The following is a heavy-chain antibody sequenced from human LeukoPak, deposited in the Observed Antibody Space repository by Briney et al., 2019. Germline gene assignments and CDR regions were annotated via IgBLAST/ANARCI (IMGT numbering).Heavy chain of an antibody. Sequence: SVKVSCKASGGTFSSYAISWVRQAPGQGLEWMGGIIPIFGTANYAQKFQGRVTITADKSTSTAYMELSSLRSEDTAVYYCARDGYYYDSSGYYVGFDPWGQGTLVTVSS. D-gene: IGHD3-22*01. V-gene: IGHV1-69*06. CDR3: ARDGYYYDSSGYYVGFDP. CDR2: IIPIFGTA. CDR1: GGTFSSYA. J-gene: IGHJ5*02.